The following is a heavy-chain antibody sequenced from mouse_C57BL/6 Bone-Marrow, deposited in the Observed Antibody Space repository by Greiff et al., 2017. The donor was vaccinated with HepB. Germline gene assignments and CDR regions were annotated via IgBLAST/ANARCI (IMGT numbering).Heavy chain of an antibody. CDR1: GFTFSDFY. CDR3: ARCYNYNAIHY. Sequence: EVKVEESGGGLVQPGRSLRLSCATSGFTFSDFYMEWVRQAPGKGLEWIAASRNKANDYTTEYSASVKGRFIVSRHTSQSILYLQMNALRAEDTAIYDCARCYNYNAIHYYGRGTSVTLSA. V-gene: IGHV7-1*01. J-gene: IGHJ4*01. CDR2: SRNKANDYTT.